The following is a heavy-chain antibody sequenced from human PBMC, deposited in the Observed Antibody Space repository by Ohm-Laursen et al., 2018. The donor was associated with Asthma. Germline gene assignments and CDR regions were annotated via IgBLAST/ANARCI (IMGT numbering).Heavy chain of an antibody. D-gene: IGHD4-23*01. Sequence: SQTLSLTCPVSGGSISNGSYYWSWIRQHPGKGLEWIGYIYYSGSTYYNPSLKSRVSISVDTSKNQFSLRVSSVTAADTAAYYCAREATVITRYFDSWGQGILVTVSS. V-gene: IGHV4-31*03. CDR2: IYYSGST. CDR3: AREATVITRYFDS. J-gene: IGHJ4*02. CDR1: GGSISNGSYY.